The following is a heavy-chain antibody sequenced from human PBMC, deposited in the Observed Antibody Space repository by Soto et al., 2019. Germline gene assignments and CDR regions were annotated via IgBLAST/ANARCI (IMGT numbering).Heavy chain of an antibody. CDR2: IYWDDDK. D-gene: IGHD2-21*01. CDR1: GFSLSTSAVG. CDR3: ARREGYCVGTKCQMRAFDF. V-gene: IGHV2-5*02. Sequence: QITLKESGPALVKATEPLTLTCTFSGFSLSTSAVGVGWIRQPPGKALEWLAVIYWDDDKTYSPSLNNRLTITKDTSKDQVVLVMTNLDPVDTATYYCARREGYCVGTKCQMRAFDFWGQGTMVTVSS. J-gene: IGHJ3*01.